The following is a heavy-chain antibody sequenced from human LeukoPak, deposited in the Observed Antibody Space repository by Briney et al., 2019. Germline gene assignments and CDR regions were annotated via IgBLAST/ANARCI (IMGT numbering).Heavy chain of an antibody. Sequence: GGSLRLSCAASGFTSSTYWMHCVRQAPGKGLVWVSRINTDGTTTTYADSVKGRFTISRDNAKNTLHLPMNSLRVEDTAVYYCVSDHTGHDDYWGQGTLVTVSS. CDR2: INTDGTTT. J-gene: IGHJ4*02. CDR3: VSDHTGHDDY. V-gene: IGHV3-74*01. CDR1: GFTSSTYW. D-gene: IGHD1-1*01.